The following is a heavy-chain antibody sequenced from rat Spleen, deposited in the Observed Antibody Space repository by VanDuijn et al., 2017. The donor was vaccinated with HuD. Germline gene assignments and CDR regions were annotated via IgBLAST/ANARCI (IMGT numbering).Heavy chain of an antibody. D-gene: IGHD1-5*01. V-gene: IGHV6-6*01. CDR1: GFTFSTAW. CDR3: AWEEQRDY. CDR2: IKAKSNNYAT. J-gene: IGHJ2*01. Sequence: EVQVLESGGGLVQPGNSLKLSCATSGFTFSTAWMYWSRQFPEKRLEWVARIKAKSNNYATDYTESVKGRFTISRDDSKSSIYLQMNNLKEEDTAIYYCAWEEQRDYWGQGVMVTVSS.